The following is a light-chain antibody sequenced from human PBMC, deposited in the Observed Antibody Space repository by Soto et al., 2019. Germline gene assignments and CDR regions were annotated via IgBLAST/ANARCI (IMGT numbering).Light chain of an antibody. J-gene: IGKJ1*01. Sequence: EIVLTQSPGTLSLSPGERATLSCRASHSVSSIYLAWYEQQPGQAPRLLIYGASSRTTGIPDRFCGSGSGTDFTLTISRLDLEDFAVYYCQQYDTSLRAFGQGTKVEIK. V-gene: IGKV3-20*01. CDR2: GAS. CDR1: HSVSSIY. CDR3: QQYDTSLRA.